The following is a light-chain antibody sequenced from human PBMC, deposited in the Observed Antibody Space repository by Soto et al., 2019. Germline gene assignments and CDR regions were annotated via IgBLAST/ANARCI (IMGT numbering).Light chain of an antibody. CDR2: GAS. Sequence: DIVLTQSPGTLSLSPGKRATLSCRASQSVSSSSVAWYQQKPGQAPRLLIYGASSRATGIPDRFSGSGSGTDFTLTSSRLEPEDFAVYYCEQYGSSPLTFGQGTKVEIK. V-gene: IGKV3-20*01. J-gene: IGKJ1*01. CDR1: QSVSSSS. CDR3: EQYGSSPLT.